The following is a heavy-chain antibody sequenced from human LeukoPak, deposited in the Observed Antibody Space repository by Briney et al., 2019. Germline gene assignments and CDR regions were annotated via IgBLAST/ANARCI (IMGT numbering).Heavy chain of an antibody. V-gene: IGHV3-7*01. CDR1: GFTFSSYW. Sequence: GGSLRLSCAASGFTFSSYWMSWVRQAPGKGLEWVANIKQDGSEKYYVDSVKGRFTISRDNAKNSLYLQMNSLRAEDTAVYYCARDFYGSGSYPAYWGQGTLVTVSS. CDR2: IKQDGSEK. J-gene: IGHJ4*02. D-gene: IGHD3-10*01. CDR3: ARDFYGSGSYPAY.